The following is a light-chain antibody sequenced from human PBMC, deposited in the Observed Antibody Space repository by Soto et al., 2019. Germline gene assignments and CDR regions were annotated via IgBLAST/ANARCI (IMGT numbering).Light chain of an antibody. J-gene: IGKJ4*01. CDR1: QSVSSSY. CDR3: QQYGSSPLT. CDR2: GAS. Sequence: EIVLTQSPGTLSLSPGERATLSCRASQSVSSSYLAWYQQKPGQAPRLLIYGASTRATDIPARFSGSGSGTDFTLTISRLEPEDFAVYYCQQYGSSPLTFGGGTKVDIK. V-gene: IGKV3-20*01.